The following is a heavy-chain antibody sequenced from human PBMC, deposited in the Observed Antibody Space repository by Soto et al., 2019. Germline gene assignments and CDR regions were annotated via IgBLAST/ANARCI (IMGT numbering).Heavy chain of an antibody. D-gene: IGHD6-13*01. CDR1: GFTFRFYA. CDR2: ISGSGGTT. J-gene: IGHJ4*02. Sequence: EVQLLGSGGGLIQPGGSLRLSCAASGFTFRFYAMSWVRQAPGKGLEWVSGISGSGGTTYYADSVKGRFTISRDNSKNTLSLQMNSLRAEDTAVYYCARDRGVERAHYFDYWGQGTLVTVSS. V-gene: IGHV3-23*01. CDR3: ARDRGVERAHYFDY.